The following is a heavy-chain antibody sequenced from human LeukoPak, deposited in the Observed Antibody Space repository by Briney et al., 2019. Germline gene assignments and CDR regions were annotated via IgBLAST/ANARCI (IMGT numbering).Heavy chain of an antibody. D-gene: IGHD3-16*01. CDR3: VRDTYDYVRGSPSNWFDP. J-gene: IGHJ5*02. V-gene: IGHV3-11*06. Sequence: GGSLRLSCAASGFSFSDSYMSWIRQAPGKGLEWVSYISGDSDYTNYADSVNGRFTISRDNAKKSLYLQMNSLTAEDTAVYFCVRDTYDYVRGSPSNWFDPWGQGTLVTVSP. CDR2: ISGDSDYT. CDR1: GFSFSDSY.